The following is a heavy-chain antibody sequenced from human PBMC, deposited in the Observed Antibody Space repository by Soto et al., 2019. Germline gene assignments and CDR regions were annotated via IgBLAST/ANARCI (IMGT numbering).Heavy chain of an antibody. CDR3: AHRRRENSNWYGGNFDY. V-gene: IGHV2-5*02. D-gene: IGHD6-13*01. CDR1: GFSLTTSGVG. J-gene: IGHJ4*02. CDR2: IYWDDDK. Sequence: QITLKESGPPLVKPTQTLTLTCTFSGFSLTTSGVGVGWIRQPPGKALEWLALIYWDDDKRYRPSLKSGLTITKXXSXNXXVLTMTNMDPVDTATYYCAHRRRENSNWYGGNFDYWVQGTLVTVSS.